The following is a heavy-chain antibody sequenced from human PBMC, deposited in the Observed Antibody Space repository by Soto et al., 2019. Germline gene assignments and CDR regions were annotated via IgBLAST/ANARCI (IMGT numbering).Heavy chain of an antibody. CDR3: ARDADQQWLSDFDY. D-gene: IGHD6-19*01. CDR2: INHSGST. CDR1: GGYFSGYY. J-gene: IGHJ4*02. V-gene: IGHV4-34*01. Sequence: SETLSVTSTVDGGYFSGYYWSWIRQPPGKGLEWIGEINHSGSTNYNPSLKSRVTISVDTSKNQFSLKLSSVTAADTAVYYCARDADQQWLSDFDYWGQGTLVTVSS.